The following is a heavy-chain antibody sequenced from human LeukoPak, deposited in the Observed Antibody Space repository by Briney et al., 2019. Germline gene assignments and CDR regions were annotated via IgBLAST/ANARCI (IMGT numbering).Heavy chain of an antibody. CDR2: INPDRGGT. CDR1: GNTFAGHN. Sequence: ASVKVSCKAPGNTFAGHNIHWMRQAPGQGLELMGWINPDRGGTDYARQFQGRVTMTSDTSIRAAYMELSSLVSEDSAVYFCAISIQAAAIPAFDYWGQGTLVTVSS. D-gene: IGHD6-25*01. V-gene: IGHV1-2*02. CDR3: AISIQAAAIPAFDY. J-gene: IGHJ4*02.